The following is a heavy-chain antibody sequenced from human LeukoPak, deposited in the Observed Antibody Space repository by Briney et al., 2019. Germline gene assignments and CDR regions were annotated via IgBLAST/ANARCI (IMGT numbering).Heavy chain of an antibody. Sequence: PGGSLRLSCAASGFTFSTYWMSWVRQAPGKGLEWVANIKQDGTEKYYVDSVKGRFTISRDNAKNSLYLQMNSLRAEDTAVYYCARGQIPPFDSSGYYWSLDYWGQGTLVTVSS. CDR3: ARGQIPPFDSSGYYWSLDY. CDR1: GFTFSTYW. CDR2: IKQDGTEK. D-gene: IGHD3-22*01. J-gene: IGHJ4*02. V-gene: IGHV3-7*01.